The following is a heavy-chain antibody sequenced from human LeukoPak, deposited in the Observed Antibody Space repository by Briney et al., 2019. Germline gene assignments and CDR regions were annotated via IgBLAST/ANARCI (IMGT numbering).Heavy chain of an antibody. Sequence: GESLQISCKGSGYSFTNYWIGWVRQMPGKGLEWMGIIYPGDSDIRYNPSFRGQVTISVDKSISTAYLQWSSLKASDTAMYYCARQHSGYDLGLTTVTSGPFDYWGQGTLVAVSS. CDR3: ARQHSGYDLGLTTVTSGPFDY. CDR2: IYPGDSDI. V-gene: IGHV5-51*01. D-gene: IGHD5-12*01. CDR1: GYSFTNYW. J-gene: IGHJ4*02.